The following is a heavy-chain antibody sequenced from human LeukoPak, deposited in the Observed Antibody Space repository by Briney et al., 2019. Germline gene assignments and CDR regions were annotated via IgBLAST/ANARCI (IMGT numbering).Heavy chain of an antibody. CDR3: AGDNSIYYYMDV. Sequence: SETLSLTCTVSGGSISSSSYYWGWIRQPPGKGLEWIGSIYYSGSTYYNPSLKSRVTISVDTSKNQFSLKLSSVTAADTAVYYCAGDNSIYYYMDVWGKGTTVTVSS. CDR1: GGSISSSSYY. J-gene: IGHJ6*03. CDR2: IYYSGST. D-gene: IGHD4-23*01. V-gene: IGHV4-39*07.